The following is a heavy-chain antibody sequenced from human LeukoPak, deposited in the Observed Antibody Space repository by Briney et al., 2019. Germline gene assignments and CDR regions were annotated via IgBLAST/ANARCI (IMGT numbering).Heavy chain of an antibody. Sequence: ASVKVSCKASGGTFSSYAISWVRQAPGQGLEWMGGIIPIFGTANYAQKFQGRVTITADESTSTAYMELSSLRSEDTAVYYCARTRTDDSSGYYYDSYFDYWGQGTLVTVSS. J-gene: IGHJ4*02. CDR2: IIPIFGTA. D-gene: IGHD3-22*01. CDR1: GGTFSSYA. CDR3: ARTRTDDSSGYYYDSYFDY. V-gene: IGHV1-69*13.